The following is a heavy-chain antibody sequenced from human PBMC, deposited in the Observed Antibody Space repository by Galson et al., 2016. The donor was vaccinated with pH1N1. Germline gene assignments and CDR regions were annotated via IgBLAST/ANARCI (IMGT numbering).Heavy chain of an antibody. J-gene: IGHJ4*02. D-gene: IGHD6-25*01. CDR1: GYSFTSYFY. Sequence: SVKVSCKASGYSFTSYFYIHWVRQGPGQALEWVGTIIPRDDTSHCAQNFQGRVTMTSDTSTTTVYMDFSSMKSEATALYYCAREPGGHGYFDYCGQGTLDTVSS. V-gene: IGHV1-46*01. CDR2: IIPRDDTS. CDR3: AREPGGHGYFDY.